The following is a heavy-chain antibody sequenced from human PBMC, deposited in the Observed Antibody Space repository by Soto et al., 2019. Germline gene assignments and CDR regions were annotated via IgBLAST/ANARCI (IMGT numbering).Heavy chain of an antibody. CDR1: GFTFSDYS. CDR2: ISSSSGYI. D-gene: IGHD4-17*01. Sequence: EVQLVESGGGLVKPGGSLRLSCAASGFTFSDYSMNWVRQAPGKGLEWVSSISSSSGYIFYADSVKGRFTVSRDNTKKSLSLQMKNMRGEDTAMYFFARDLNHGYGDYDHWGQGTLVTVSS. V-gene: IGHV3-21*01. CDR3: ARDLNHGYGDYDH. J-gene: IGHJ5*02.